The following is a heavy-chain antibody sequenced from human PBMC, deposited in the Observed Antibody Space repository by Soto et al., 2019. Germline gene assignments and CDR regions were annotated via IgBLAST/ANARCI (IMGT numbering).Heavy chain of an antibody. Sequence: GGSLRLSCAASGFTFSTYALHWVRQAPGKGLECEATVTSDGSNKYHADSVEGRFTISRDDSKNTLYLQLNSLRAEDTAMYYCGRITLKTSVDTFDFWGQGPMVTVSS. D-gene: IGHD3-22*01. V-gene: IGHV3-30-3*01. J-gene: IGHJ3*01. CDR2: VTSDGSNK. CDR3: GRITLKTSVDTFDF. CDR1: GFTFSTYA.